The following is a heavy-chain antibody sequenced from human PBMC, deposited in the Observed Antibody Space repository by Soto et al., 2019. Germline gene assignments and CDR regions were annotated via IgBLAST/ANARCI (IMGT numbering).Heavy chain of an antibody. CDR2: VFYSGST. CDR1: DGSISSRSNY. Sequence: QVQLQESGPGLVKPSETLSLTCTVSDGSISSRSNYWSWIRQPPGKGLEWIGWVFYSGSTNYNRSLKSRVTISIDTSKNQFSLKVTSVTAADTAVYYCAKVHYSSSRDAWSDPWGQGTLVAVSS. CDR3: AKVHYSSSRDAWSDP. D-gene: IGHD6-13*01. J-gene: IGHJ5*02. V-gene: IGHV4-61*01.